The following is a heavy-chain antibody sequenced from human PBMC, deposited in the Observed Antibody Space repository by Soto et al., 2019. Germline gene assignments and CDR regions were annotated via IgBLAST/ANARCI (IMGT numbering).Heavy chain of an antibody. CDR2: IKQDGREK. V-gene: IGHV3-7*01. J-gene: IGHJ4*02. CDR3: AGGERIAGRLGYCDY. D-gene: IGHD6-6*01. Sequence: GGSLRLSCAASGFTFSSYWMSWVRQAPGKGLEWVANIKQDGREKYYVDSVKGRFTISRDKSKNSLYLQMNSLTAEDTAVLSWAGGERIAGRLGYCDYWGQESLFTASS. CDR1: GFTFSSYW.